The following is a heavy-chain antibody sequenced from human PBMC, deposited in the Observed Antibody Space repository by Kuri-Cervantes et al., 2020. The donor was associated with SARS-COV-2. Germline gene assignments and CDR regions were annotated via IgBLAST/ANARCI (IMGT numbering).Heavy chain of an antibody. V-gene: IGHV3-64*04. CDR1: GFPFSSYA. CDR2: IRSNGGST. D-gene: IGHD2-2*03. Sequence: GESLEISWSALGFPFSSYAMHWVRPTPGKGLEYVSAIRSNGGSTYYADSVKGRFTIARDNSKNPLYLQMTSLTADDTAVYYCAKEGLGHCSTPSCYPDSWGQGTLVTVSS. J-gene: IGHJ5*01. CDR3: AKEGLGHCSTPSCYPDS.